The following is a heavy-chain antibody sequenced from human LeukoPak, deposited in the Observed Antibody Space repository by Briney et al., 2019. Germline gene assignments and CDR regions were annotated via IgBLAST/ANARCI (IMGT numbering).Heavy chain of an antibody. CDR2: INHSGST. V-gene: IGHV4-34*01. J-gene: IGHJ4*02. D-gene: IGHD2-15*01. CDR1: GGSFSGYY. CDR3: ARDGGCSGGSCYTDY. Sequence: SETLSLTCAVYGGSFSGYYWSWIRQPPGKGLEWIGEINHSGSTNYNPSLKSRVTISVDTSKNQFSLKLSSVTAADTAVYYCARDGGCSGGSCYTDYWGQGTLVTVSS.